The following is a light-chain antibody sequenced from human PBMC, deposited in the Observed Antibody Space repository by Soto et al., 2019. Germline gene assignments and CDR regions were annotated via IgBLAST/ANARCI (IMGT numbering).Light chain of an antibody. CDR1: SSDVGGYNY. CDR2: DVS. J-gene: IGLJ1*01. Sequence: QSALTQPASVSGSPGQSITISCTGTSSDVGGYNYVSWYQQHPGKAPKLMIYDVSNRPSGVSNRFSGSKSGNTASLTISGLKAEDEADYYCSSYTSSSTLSFFGTGTKLTVL. CDR3: SSYTSSSTLSF. V-gene: IGLV2-14*01.